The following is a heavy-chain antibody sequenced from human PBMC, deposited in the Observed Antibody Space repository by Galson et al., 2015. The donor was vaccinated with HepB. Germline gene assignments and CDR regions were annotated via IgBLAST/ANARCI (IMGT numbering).Heavy chain of an antibody. J-gene: IGHJ4*02. D-gene: IGHD3-10*01. CDR3: AGRSGSHHDAY. V-gene: IGHV3-7*03. CDR2: IKPDGSQT. CDR1: GFTFTNYW. Sequence: SLRLSCAASGFTFTNYWMNWVRQSPAKGLEWVVNIKPDGSQTFYVDSVKGRFTISRDNARNSVYLQMNSLRDEDTAVYYCAGRSGSHHDAYWGQGTLVTVSS.